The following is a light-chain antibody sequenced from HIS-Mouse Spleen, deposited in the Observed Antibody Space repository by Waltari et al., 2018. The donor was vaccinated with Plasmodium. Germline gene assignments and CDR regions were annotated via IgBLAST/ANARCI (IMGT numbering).Light chain of an antibody. Sequence: SYELTQPPSVSVSPGQTARITCSGDALPKKYSYWYQQKSGQAPVLVIYEDSKRPSGITERFSGSSSGTMATLTISGAQGEDEADYCCYSTDSSGNHRVFGGGTKLTVL. V-gene: IGLV3-10*01. CDR3: YSTDSSGNHRV. CDR1: ALPKKY. CDR2: EDS. J-gene: IGLJ3*02.